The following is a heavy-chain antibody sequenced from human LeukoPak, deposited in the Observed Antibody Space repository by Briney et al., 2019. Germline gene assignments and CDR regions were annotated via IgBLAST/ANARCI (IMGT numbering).Heavy chain of an antibody. CDR2: IPSDENNK. D-gene: IGHD3-10*02. V-gene: IGHV3-30*02. Sequence: PGGSLRLSCAASGFTFSDYYMNWVRQGPGKGLEWVAIIPSDENNKYYVDSVKGRFTISRDNAKNSLYLQMNSLRAEDTAVYYCAELGITMIGGVWGKGTTVTISS. CDR3: AELGITMIGGV. J-gene: IGHJ6*04. CDR1: GFTFSDYY.